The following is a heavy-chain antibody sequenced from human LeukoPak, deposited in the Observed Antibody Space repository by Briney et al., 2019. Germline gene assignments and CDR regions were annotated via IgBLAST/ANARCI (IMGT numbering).Heavy chain of an antibody. CDR2: INPSGGPT. V-gene: IGHV1-46*01. J-gene: IGHJ4*02. Sequence: ASVKVSCKASGYTFTSYYMNWVRQAPGQGLEWMGLINPSGGPTSYAQKFQGRITMTRDTSTNTVYMELSSLRSEDTAVYYCARFSACGGDCYYFDYWGWGTLVTVSS. D-gene: IGHD2-21*02. CDR3: ARFSACGGDCYYFDY. CDR1: GYTFTSYY.